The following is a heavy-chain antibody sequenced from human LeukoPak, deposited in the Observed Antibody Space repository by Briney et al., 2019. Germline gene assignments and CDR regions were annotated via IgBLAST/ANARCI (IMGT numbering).Heavy chain of an antibody. CDR2: IYYSGST. J-gene: IGHJ4*02. CDR3: ARDLPIAAAGTFDY. D-gene: IGHD6-13*01. Sequence: PSETLSLTCTVSGGSISSSSYYWGWIRQPPGKGLEWIGSIYYSGSTYYNPSFKSRVTISVDTSKNQFSLKLSSVTAADTAVYYCARDLPIAAAGTFDYWGQGTLVTVSS. CDR1: GGSISSSSYY. V-gene: IGHV4-39*07.